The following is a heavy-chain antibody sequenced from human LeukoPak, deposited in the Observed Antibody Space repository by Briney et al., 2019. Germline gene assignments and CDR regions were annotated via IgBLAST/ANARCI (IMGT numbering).Heavy chain of an antibody. CDR3: ARPNYGSHWGYFDY. CDR1: GFTFSPYS. CDR2: ISYDGSDK. Sequence: GGSLRLTCAASGFTFSPYSMHWVRQAPGKGLQWVAVISYDGSDKYYADSVKGRFTISRDNSKSTVYLQMSTLTAEDTAVYYCARPNYGSHWGYFDYWGQGTLFTVSS. J-gene: IGHJ4*02. V-gene: IGHV3-30*04. D-gene: IGHD4-17*01.